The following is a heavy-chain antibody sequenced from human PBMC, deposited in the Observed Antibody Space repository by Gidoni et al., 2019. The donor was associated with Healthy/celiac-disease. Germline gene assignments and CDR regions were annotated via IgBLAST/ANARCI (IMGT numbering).Heavy chain of an antibody. Sequence: EVQLLESGGGLVQPGGSLRLSCAASGFTFSSNAMSWVRQAPGKGLEWGSAISGSGGSTYYADSVKGRFTISRDNSKNTLYLQMNSLRAEDTAVYYCAKDRGAVAGLPGYWGQGTLVTVSS. D-gene: IGHD6-19*01. CDR2: ISGSGGST. V-gene: IGHV3-23*01. CDR1: GFTFSSNA. J-gene: IGHJ4*02. CDR3: AKDRGAVAGLPGY.